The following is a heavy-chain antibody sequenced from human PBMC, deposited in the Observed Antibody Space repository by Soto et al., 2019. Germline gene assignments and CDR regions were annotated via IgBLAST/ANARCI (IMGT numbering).Heavy chain of an antibody. J-gene: IGHJ6*02. CDR2: ISGSGGST. V-gene: IGHV3-23*01. CDR1: GFTFSSYA. CDR3: AKEDIVLVPAAMNYGMDV. Sequence: PGGSLRLSCAASGFTFSSYAMSWVRQAPGKGLEWVSAISGSGGSTYYADSVKGRFTISRDNSKNTLYLQMNSLRAEDTAVYYCAKEDIVLVPAAMNYGMDVWGQGTTVTVSS. D-gene: IGHD2-2*01.